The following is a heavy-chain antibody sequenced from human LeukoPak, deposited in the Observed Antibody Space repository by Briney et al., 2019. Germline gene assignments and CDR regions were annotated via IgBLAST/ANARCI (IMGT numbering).Heavy chain of an antibody. CDR3: AKDLWGYGDYTFPGY. Sequence: PGGSLRLSCAASGFTFSSYGMHWVRQAPGKGLEWVAFIRYDGSNKYYADSVKGRFTISRDNSKNTLYLQMNSLRAEDTAVYYCAKDLWGYGDYTFPGYWGQGTLVTVSS. J-gene: IGHJ4*02. D-gene: IGHD4-17*01. CDR2: IRYDGSNK. V-gene: IGHV3-30*02. CDR1: GFTFSSYG.